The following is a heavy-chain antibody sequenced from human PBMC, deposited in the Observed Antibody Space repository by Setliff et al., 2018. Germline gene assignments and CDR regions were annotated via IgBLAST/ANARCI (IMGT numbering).Heavy chain of an antibody. Sequence: GGSLRLSCAASGFTFSSYAMYWVRQAPGKGLEWVAVISYDGSNKYYADSVKGRFTISRDNSKNTLYLQMNSLRAEDTAVYYCARALRGYCSGGSCYNWFDPWGQGTLVTV. J-gene: IGHJ5*02. CDR2: ISYDGSNK. V-gene: IGHV3-30*04. CDR1: GFTFSSYA. CDR3: ARALRGYCSGGSCYNWFDP. D-gene: IGHD2-15*01.